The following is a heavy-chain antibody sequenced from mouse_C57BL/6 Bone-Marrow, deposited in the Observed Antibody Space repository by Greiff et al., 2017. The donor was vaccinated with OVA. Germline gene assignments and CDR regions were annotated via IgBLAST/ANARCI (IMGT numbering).Heavy chain of an antibody. V-gene: IGHV1-4*01. CDR1: GYTFTSYT. CDR2: INPSSGYT. D-gene: IGHD2-3*01. J-gene: IGHJ3*01. Sequence: LQESGAELARPGASVKMSCKASGYTFTSYTMHWVKQRPGQGLEWIGYINPSSGYTKYNQKFKDKATLTADKSSSTAYMQLSSLTSEDSAVYYCARWGWLLRTWFAYWGQGTLVTVSA. CDR3: ARWGWLLRTWFAY.